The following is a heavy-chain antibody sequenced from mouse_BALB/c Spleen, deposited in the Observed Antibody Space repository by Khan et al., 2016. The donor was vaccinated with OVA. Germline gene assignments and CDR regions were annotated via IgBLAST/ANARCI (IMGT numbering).Heavy chain of an antibody. CDR3: ARHGSTCWFAY. D-gene: IGHD1-1*01. CDR1: GYSFTSYY. Sequence: VQLQQSGPELMKPGASVKISCKSSGYSFTSYYIHWVKQSPGKTLEWIGYIDPFNGGSTYNQKFKGKATFTVDKSSSTAYMYLSSLTSEYSAVYYFARHGSTCWFAYWGQGTLVTVSA. V-gene: IGHV1-31*01. CDR2: IDPFNGGS. J-gene: IGHJ3*01.